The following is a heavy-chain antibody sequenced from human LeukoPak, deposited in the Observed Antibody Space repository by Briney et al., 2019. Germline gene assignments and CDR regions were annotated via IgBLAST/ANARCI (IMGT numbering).Heavy chain of an antibody. Sequence: GGSLRLFCAASGFNFFTYGMHWVRQAPGKGLEWVAVIWYDGCTKYSADSVKGRFTISRDNAKNTLYLQMNSLRTEDTAVYYCVRSLGGDDSWGQASLVSVSS. CDR2: IWYDGCTK. CDR1: GFNFFTYG. CDR3: VRSLGGDDS. V-gene: IGHV3-33*03. D-gene: IGHD3-10*01. J-gene: IGHJ4*01.